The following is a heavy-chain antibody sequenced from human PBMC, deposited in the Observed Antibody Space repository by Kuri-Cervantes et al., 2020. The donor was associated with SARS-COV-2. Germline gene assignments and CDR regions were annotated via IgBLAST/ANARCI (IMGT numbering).Heavy chain of an antibody. D-gene: IGHD3-3*01. CDR2: ISGSGGST. J-gene: IGHJ6*03. CDR1: GFTVSSNY. CDR3: AKSPKTGITIFGVVINYYYMDV. Sequence: GGSLRLSCAASGFTVSSNYMSWVRQAPGKGLEWVSAISGSGGSTYYADSVKGRFTISRDNSKNTLYLQMNSLRAEDTAVYYCAKSPKTGITIFGVVINYYYMDVWGKGTTVTVSS. V-gene: IGHV3-23*01.